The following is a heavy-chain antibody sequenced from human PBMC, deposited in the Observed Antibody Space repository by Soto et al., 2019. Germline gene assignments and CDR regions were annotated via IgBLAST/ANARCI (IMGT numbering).Heavy chain of an antibody. CDR1: GGSISSSSYY. CDR2: IYYSGST. J-gene: IGHJ5*02. V-gene: IGHV4-39*01. CDR3: ARLGAARRSWLDP. D-gene: IGHD6-6*01. Sequence: SETLSLTCTVSGGSISSSSYYWGWIRQPPGKGLEWIGSIYYSGSTYYNPSLKSRVTISVDTSKNQFSLKLSSVTAADTAVYYCARLGAARRSWLDPSGQGTLVTVSS.